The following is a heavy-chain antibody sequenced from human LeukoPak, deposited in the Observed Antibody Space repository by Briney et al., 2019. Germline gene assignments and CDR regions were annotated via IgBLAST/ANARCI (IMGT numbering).Heavy chain of an antibody. CDR3: ARVEGIMKDYYYMDV. J-gene: IGHJ6*03. V-gene: IGHV4-61*02. CDR1: GGSISSGTYY. D-gene: IGHD2-8*01. CDR2: IYASGST. Sequence: PSQTLSLTCTVSGGSISSGTYYWNWIRQPAGKGLEWIGRIYASGSTNYNPSLKSRVTISVDTSKNQFSLKLSSVTAADTAVYYCARVEGIMKDYYYMDVWGKGTTVTVTS.